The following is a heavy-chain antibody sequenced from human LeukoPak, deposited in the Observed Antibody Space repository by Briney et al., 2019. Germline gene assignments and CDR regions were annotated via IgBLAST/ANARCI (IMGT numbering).Heavy chain of an antibody. CDR2: ISGSGGNT. CDR1: GFTFSSHG. V-gene: IGHV3-23*01. CDR3: ARDRGKRVETPMFGFP. J-gene: IGHJ5*02. D-gene: IGHD3-10*02. Sequence: PGGSLRLSCAASGFTFSSHGMNWVRQAPGKGLEGVSGISGSGGNTYYADSVKGRFTISRDNSKNTLYLQMNSLRAEDTAVYYCARDRGKRVETPMFGFPWGQGTLVTVSS.